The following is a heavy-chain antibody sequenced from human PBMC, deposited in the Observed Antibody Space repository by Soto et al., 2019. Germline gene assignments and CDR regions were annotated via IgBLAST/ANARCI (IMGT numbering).Heavy chain of an antibody. D-gene: IGHD4-17*01. J-gene: IGHJ4*02. CDR1: GGSISSSSYY. V-gene: IGHV4-39*01. CDR2: IYYSVST. Sequence: QLQLQESGPGLVKPSETLSLTCTVSGGSISSSSYYWGWIRQPPGKGLEWIGGIYYSVSTYYNPSLKSRVTISVDTSKNQFSLKLSSVTAADTAVYYCARHDGAYYFDYWGQGTLVTVSS. CDR3: ARHDGAYYFDY.